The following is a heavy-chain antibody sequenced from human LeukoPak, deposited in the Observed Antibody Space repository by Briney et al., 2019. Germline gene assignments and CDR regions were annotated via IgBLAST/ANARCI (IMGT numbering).Heavy chain of an antibody. J-gene: IGHJ4*02. CDR3: ARSNYYDSSGYYFVY. CDR2: IIPIFGTA. Sequence: SVKVSCKASGGTFSSYAISWVRQAPGQGLEWMGRIIPIFGTANYAQKFQGRVTITADKSTSTAYMELSSLRSEDTAVYYCARSNYYDSSGYYFVYWGQGTLVTVSS. CDR1: GGTFSSYA. V-gene: IGHV1-69*06. D-gene: IGHD3-22*01.